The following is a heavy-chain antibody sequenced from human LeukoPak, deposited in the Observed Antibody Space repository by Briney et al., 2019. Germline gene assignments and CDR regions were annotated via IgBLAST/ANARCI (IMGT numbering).Heavy chain of an antibody. CDR2: ISTSSSYI. D-gene: IGHD2-15*01. V-gene: IGHV3-21*01. CDR3: AKDGEYCSGGSCSFFDY. J-gene: IGHJ4*02. CDR1: GFTFSSYS. Sequence: GGSLRLSCAASGFTFSSYSMNWVRQARGKGLEWVSSISTSSSYIYYADSVKGRFIISRDNAKKSLYLQMNSLRAEDTAVYHCAKDGEYCSGGSCSFFDYWGQGTLVTVSS.